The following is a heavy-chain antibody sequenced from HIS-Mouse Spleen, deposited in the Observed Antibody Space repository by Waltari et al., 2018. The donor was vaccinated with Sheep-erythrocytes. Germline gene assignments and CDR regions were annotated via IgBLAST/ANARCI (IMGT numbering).Heavy chain of an antibody. CDR3: ARLYYYDSSGYYFDY. V-gene: IGHV4-39*01. CDR1: VGSVRSSSYY. Sequence: QLQLQESGPGLVKPSETLSLTCTVSVGSVRSSSYYWGWIRQPPGKGLEWIGSIYYSGSTYYNPSLKSRVTISVDTSKNQFSLKLSSVTAADTAVYYCARLYYYDSSGYYFDYWGQGTLVTVSS. D-gene: IGHD3-22*01. J-gene: IGHJ4*02. CDR2: IYYSGST.